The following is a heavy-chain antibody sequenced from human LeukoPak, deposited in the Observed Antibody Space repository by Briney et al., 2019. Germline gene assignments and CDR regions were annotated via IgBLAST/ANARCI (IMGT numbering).Heavy chain of an antibody. D-gene: IGHD5-18*01. CDR3: ARVSVARSYDCDAFDI. CDR2: MYSGGDR. J-gene: IGHJ3*02. CDR1: GVIVSANY. Sequence: GGSLRLSCAASGVIVSANYMSWVRQAPGRRLEWLSIMYSGGDRYYADSVRGRVTISRDDSKNTLYLQMDSLRAEDTALYYCARVSVARSYDCDAFDIWGQGTMVIVSS. V-gene: IGHV3-53*01.